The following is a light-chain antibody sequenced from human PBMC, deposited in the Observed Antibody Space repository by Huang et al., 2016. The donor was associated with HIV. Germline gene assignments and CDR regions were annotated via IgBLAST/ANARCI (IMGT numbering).Light chain of an antibody. CDR2: GAS. CDR3: QQYNKWPPYT. J-gene: IGKJ2*01. CDR1: ESILRN. Sequence: VMTQSPATLSVSPGERATLSCRASESILRNLAWYQQRPGQPPRLLIYGASVRLPGIPDMFRGGGSGTEFSLTISSLQSEDFAVYYCQQYNKWPPYTYGQGTKLEIK. V-gene: IGKV3-15*01.